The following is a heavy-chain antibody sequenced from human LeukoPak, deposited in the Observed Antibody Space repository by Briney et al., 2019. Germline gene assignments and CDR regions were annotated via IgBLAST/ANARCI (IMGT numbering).Heavy chain of an antibody. CDR3: ARDLSSFPERYYDFWSGYYFDY. CDR1: GYTFTSYD. J-gene: IGHJ4*02. CDR2: MNPNSGNT. V-gene: IGHV1-8*01. D-gene: IGHD3-3*01. Sequence: ASVKVSCKASGYTFTSYDINWVRQATGQGLEWMGWMNPNSGNTGYAQKFQGRVTMTRNTSISTAYMELRSLRSDDTAVYYCARDLSSFPERYYDFWSGYYFDYWGQGTLVTVSS.